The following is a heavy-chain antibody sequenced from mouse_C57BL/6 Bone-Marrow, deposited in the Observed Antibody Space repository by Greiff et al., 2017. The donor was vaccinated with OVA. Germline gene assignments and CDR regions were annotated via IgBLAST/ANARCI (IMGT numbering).Heavy chain of an antibody. V-gene: IGHV5-4*01. Sequence: EVKLMESGGGLVKPGGSLKLSCAASGFTFSSYAMSWVRQTPEKRLEWVATISDGGSYTYYPDNVKGRFTISRDNAKNNLYLQMSHLKSEDTAMYYCARESYGSLYYAMDYWGQGTSVTVSS. J-gene: IGHJ4*01. D-gene: IGHD1-1*01. CDR2: ISDGGSYT. CDR3: ARESYGSLYYAMDY. CDR1: GFTFSSYA.